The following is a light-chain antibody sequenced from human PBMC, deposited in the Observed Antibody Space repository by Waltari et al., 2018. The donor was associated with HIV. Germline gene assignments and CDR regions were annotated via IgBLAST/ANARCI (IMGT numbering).Light chain of an antibody. CDR3: CSYAGSFVI. Sequence: QSALTQPASVSGSPGQSITISCTGTSSDVGIYNLVSWYQQHPGKAPKLMIYEGSKRPSGFSNRFSGSKSGNTASLTSSGLQAEDEADYYCCSYAGSFVIFGGGTKLTVL. CDR2: EGS. CDR1: SSDVGIYNL. J-gene: IGLJ2*01. V-gene: IGLV2-23*01.